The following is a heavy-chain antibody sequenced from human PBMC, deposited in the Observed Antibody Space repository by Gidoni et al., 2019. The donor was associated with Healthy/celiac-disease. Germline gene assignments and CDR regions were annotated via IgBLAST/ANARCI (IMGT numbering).Heavy chain of an antibody. V-gene: IGHV1-24*01. CDR3: ATGYGDYQAY. CDR1: EYTLTELS. J-gene: IGHJ4*02. D-gene: IGHD4-17*01. Sequence: QVPLVHSEAEVNKPGDPVNVYCQVSEYTLTELSMHWVRQAPGKGLEWMGGFDPEDGETIYAQKFQGRVTMTEDTSTDTAYMELSSLRSEDTAVYYCATGYGDYQAYWGQGTLVTVSS. CDR2: FDPEDGET.